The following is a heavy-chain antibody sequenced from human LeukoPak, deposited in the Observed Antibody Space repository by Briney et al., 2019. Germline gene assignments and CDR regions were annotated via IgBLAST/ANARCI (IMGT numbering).Heavy chain of an antibody. D-gene: IGHD3-22*01. CDR2: IYTSGST. Sequence: SETLSLTCTVSGGSISSYYWSWIRQPAGKGLEWIGRIYTSGSTNYDPSLKSRVTMSGDTSKNQFSLKLSSVTAADTAVYYCARDQYYYDSSGYYGFDYWGQGTLVTVSS. CDR1: GGSISSYY. V-gene: IGHV4-4*07. J-gene: IGHJ4*02. CDR3: ARDQYYYDSSGYYGFDY.